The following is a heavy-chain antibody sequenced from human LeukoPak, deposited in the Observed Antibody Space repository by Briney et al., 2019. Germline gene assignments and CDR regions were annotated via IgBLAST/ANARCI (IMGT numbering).Heavy chain of an antibody. Sequence: SGTLSLTCAVSGGSISSNNWWSWIRQPPGKGLEWIGEINHSGSTNYNPSLKSRVTISVDTSKNQFSLKLSSVTAADTAVYYCARLERRVYSSSWYHPFDYWGQGTLVTVSS. D-gene: IGHD6-13*01. J-gene: IGHJ4*02. V-gene: IGHV4-4*02. CDR1: GGSISSNNW. CDR3: ARLERRVYSSSWYHPFDY. CDR2: INHSGST.